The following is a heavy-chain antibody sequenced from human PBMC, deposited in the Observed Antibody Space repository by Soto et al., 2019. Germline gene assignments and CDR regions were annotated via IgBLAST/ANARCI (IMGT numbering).Heavy chain of an antibody. D-gene: IGHD2-15*01. CDR3: ARDFPYCSGGSCYYYYYGMDV. V-gene: IGHV3-30*04. J-gene: IGHJ6*02. CDR1: GFTFGSFV. Sequence: GGSLSLSCPASGFTFGSFVIPWFPQVPGKGLGWWPVISFVGSNKYYADSVKGRFTISRANSKNTLYLQMNSLRAEDTAVYYCARDFPYCSGGSCYYYYYGMDVWGQGTTVTVSS. CDR2: ISFVGSNK.